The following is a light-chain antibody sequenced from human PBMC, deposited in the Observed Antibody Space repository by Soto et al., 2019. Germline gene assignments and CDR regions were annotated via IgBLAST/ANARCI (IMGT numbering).Light chain of an antibody. CDR1: SSDVGVYDY. V-gene: IGLV2-11*01. CDR2: DVN. J-gene: IGLJ3*02. CDR3: CSYAGTSSV. Sequence: QSALTQPRSESGSPGQSVTISCTGISSDVGVYDYVSWYQHHPGKAPRFMIYDVNKRPSGVPDRFSGSKSGNTASLNISGLQAEDEADYYCCSYAGTSSVFGGGTKLTVL.